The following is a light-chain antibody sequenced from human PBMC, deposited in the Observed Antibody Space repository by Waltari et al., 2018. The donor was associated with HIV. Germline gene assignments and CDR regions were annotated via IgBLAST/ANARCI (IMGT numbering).Light chain of an antibody. V-gene: IGKV1-39*01. Sequence: DIQMTQSPSSLSASIGDRVTITCRPSQTISSYLNWYQQKPGKDPKLLIYAASSLQGGVPSRFSGSGSGTDFTLTISGLQREDFATYYCQQTDSTPYTFGQGTKLEIK. CDR2: AAS. CDR1: QTISSY. CDR3: QQTDSTPYT. J-gene: IGKJ2*01.